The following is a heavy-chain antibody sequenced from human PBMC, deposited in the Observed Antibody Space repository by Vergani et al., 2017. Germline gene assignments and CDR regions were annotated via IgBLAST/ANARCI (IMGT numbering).Heavy chain of an antibody. CDR2: ISSSGSTI. J-gene: IGHJ3*02. CDR1: GFTFRDYY. D-gene: IGHD3-22*01. Sequence: QVQLVESGGGLVKPGGSLRLSCAASGFTFRDYYMSWIRQAPGKGLEWVSYISSSGSTIYYADSVKGRFTISRDNAKNSLYLQMNSLGAEDTAVYYCARDGATTMIVVVTAFDIWGQGTMVTVSS. V-gene: IGHV3-11*04. CDR3: ARDGATTMIVVVTAFDI.